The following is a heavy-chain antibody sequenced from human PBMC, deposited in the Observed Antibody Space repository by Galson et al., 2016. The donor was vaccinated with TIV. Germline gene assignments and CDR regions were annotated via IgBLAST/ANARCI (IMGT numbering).Heavy chain of an antibody. CDR2: ISHDGNNK. D-gene: IGHD1-7*01. CDR1: GFTFSSYT. J-gene: IGHJ4*02. Sequence: SLRLSCAASGFTFSSYTFHWVRQTPGKGLERVAIISHDGNNKDVADSVQGRFTISRDSSKNTVYLQMNNLRPEDTALYFCTRDGRGNWKYVDYFDYWGQGTLVTVSS. V-gene: IGHV3-30-3*01. CDR3: TRDGRGNWKYVDYFDY.